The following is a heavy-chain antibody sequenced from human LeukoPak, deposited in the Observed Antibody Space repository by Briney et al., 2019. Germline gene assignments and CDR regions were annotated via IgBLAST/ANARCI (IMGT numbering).Heavy chain of an antibody. D-gene: IGHD2-15*01. CDR3: ATMTKTGGSLDY. V-gene: IGHV4-59*03. Sequence: SETLSLTFTVSGGSISSYYWSWIRQPPGKGLEWIGYISYSGSTNYNPSLKSRVTISVDTSKKQFSLKLNSVIAADTAVYYCATMTKTGGSLDYWGQGTLVTVSS. CDR1: GGSISSYY. CDR2: ISYSGST. J-gene: IGHJ4*02.